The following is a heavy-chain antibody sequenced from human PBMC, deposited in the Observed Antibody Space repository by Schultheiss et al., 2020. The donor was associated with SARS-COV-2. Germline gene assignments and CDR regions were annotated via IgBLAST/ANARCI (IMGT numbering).Heavy chain of an antibody. J-gene: IGHJ4*02. Sequence: ASVKVSCKASGGTFSSYAISWVRQAPGQGLEWMGWMNPNSGNTNYAQKLQGRVTMTTDTSTSTAYMELRSLRSDDTAVYYCARAVTGTSDFDYWGQGTLVTVSS. V-gene: IGHV1-18*01. CDR2: MNPNSGNT. D-gene: IGHD1-7*01. CDR1: GGTFSSYA. CDR3: ARAVTGTSDFDY.